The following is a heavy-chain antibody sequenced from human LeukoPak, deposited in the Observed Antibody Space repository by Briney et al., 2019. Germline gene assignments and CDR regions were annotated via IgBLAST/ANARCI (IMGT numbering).Heavy chain of an antibody. V-gene: IGHV3-15*01. CDR1: GFTFSNAW. J-gene: IGHJ4*02. CDR3: AKDFHGDFPYFFDY. Sequence: GGSLRLSCAASGFTFSNAWMSWVRQAPGKGLEWVGRIKSKTDGGTTDYAAPVKGRFTISRDNSKNTFNLQMNSLRAEDTALYYCAKDFHGDFPYFFDYWGQGTLVTVSS. CDR2: IKSKTDGGTT.